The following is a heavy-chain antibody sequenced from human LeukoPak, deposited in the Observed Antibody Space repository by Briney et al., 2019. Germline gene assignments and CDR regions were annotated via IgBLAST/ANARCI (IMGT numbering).Heavy chain of an antibody. CDR3: ARGRIAAAATGFDP. CDR1: GYTFTSYG. J-gene: IGHJ5*02. D-gene: IGHD6-13*01. CDR2: ISGYNGNT. Sequence: ASVKVSCKASGYTFTSYGITWVRQAPGQGLEWMGWISGYNGNTNYAQKLQGRVTMTTDTSTSTAYMELRSLRSDDTAVYYCARGRIAAAATGFDPWGQGTLVTVSS. V-gene: IGHV1-18*01.